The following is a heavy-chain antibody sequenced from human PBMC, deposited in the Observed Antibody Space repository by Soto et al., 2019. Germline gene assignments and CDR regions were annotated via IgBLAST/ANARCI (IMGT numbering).Heavy chain of an antibody. J-gene: IGHJ6*02. CDR1: GFTFSNAW. Sequence: LRLSCAASGFTFSNAWMNWVRQAPGKGLEWVGRIKSKTDGGTADYAAPVKGRFTISRDDSKNTLYLQMNSLKTEDTAVYYCTTECITIFGVVILPCSHYYYYGTDVCGQGTTVTVS. CDR2: IKSKTDGGTA. V-gene: IGHV3-15*07. CDR3: TTECITIFGVVILPCSHYYYYGTDV. D-gene: IGHD3-3*01.